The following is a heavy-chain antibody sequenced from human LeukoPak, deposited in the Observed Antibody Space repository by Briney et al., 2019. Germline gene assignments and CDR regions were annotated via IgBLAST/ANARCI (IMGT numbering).Heavy chain of an antibody. Sequence: GGSLRLSCAASGFTFSSYGMHWVRQAPGKGLEWVAFIRYDGSNKYYADSVKGRFTISRDNSKNTLYLQMNSLRAADTAVYYCAKDAYGSGSTQDYWGQGTLVIVSS. CDR3: AKDAYGSGSTQDY. D-gene: IGHD3-10*01. J-gene: IGHJ4*02. V-gene: IGHV3-30*02. CDR1: GFTFSSYG. CDR2: IRYDGSNK.